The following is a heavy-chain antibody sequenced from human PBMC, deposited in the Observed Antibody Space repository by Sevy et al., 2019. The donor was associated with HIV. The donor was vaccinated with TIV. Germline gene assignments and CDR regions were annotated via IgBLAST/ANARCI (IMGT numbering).Heavy chain of an antibody. D-gene: IGHD3-3*01. V-gene: IGHV1-2*06. CDR3: VRGTDVLRFLEWPPGDWFDP. CDR1: GYTFTGYY. CDR2: INPNSGGT. J-gene: IGHJ5*02. Sequence: ASVKVSCKASGYTFTGYYMHWVRQAPGQGLEWMGRINPNSGGTNYAQKFQGRVTMTRDTSISTAYMELSRLRSDDTAVYYCVRGTDVLRFLEWPPGDWFDPWGQGTLVTVSS.